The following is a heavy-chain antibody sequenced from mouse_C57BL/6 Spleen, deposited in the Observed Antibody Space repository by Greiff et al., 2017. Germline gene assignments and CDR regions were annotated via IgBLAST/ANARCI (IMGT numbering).Heavy chain of an antibody. CDR3: ARGGLRPRYFDV. V-gene: IGHV1-69*01. CDR1: GYTFTSYW. Sequence: QVQLQQPGAELVMPGASVKLSCKASGYTFTSYWMPWVKQRPGQGLEWIGEIDPSDSYTNYNQKFKGKSTLTVDKSSSTAYMQLSSLTSEDSAVYYCARGGLRPRYFDVWGTGTTVTVSS. J-gene: IGHJ1*03. D-gene: IGHD2-4*01. CDR2: IDPSDSYT.